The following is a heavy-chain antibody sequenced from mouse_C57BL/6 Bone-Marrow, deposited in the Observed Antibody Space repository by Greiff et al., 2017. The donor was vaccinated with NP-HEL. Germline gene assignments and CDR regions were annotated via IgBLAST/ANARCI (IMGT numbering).Heavy chain of an antibody. Sequence: VQLQQSGAELVRPGASVKLSCTASGFNIKDDYMHWVQQRPEKGLEWIGWIDPENGDTEYASKFQGKATITADTSSNTAYLQLSSLTSADTAVYYCTPGSKDYWGQGTTLTVSS. CDR3: TPGSKDY. V-gene: IGHV14-4*01. D-gene: IGHD1-1*01. CDR2: IDPENGDT. CDR1: GFNIKDDY. J-gene: IGHJ2*01.